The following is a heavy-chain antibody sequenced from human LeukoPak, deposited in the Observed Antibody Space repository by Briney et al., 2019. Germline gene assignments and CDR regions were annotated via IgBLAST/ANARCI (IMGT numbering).Heavy chain of an antibody. J-gene: IGHJ4*02. Sequence: GGSLRLSCAASGFTFSSYGMHWVRQAPGKGLEWVAVISYDGSTQYYADSVKGRFTISRDNSNNMLSLQMNSLKAEDTPVYYCAKGRMMATIMISFDYWGRGTLVTVSS. CDR2: ISYDGSTQ. CDR3: AKGRMMATIMISFDY. V-gene: IGHV3-30*18. CDR1: GFTFSSYG. D-gene: IGHD5-24*01.